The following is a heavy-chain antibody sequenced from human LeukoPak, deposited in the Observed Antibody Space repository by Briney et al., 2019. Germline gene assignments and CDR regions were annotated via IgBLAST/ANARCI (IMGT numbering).Heavy chain of an antibody. CDR1: GGSISTSSYY. CDR3: ARGLPVFSIVVVRRDWFDP. V-gene: IGHV4-39*07. CDR2: INHSGST. J-gene: IGHJ5*02. Sequence: SETLSLTCTVSGGSISTSSYYWGWVRQPPGKGLEWIGEINHSGSTNYNPSLKSRVTISVDTSKNQFSLKLSSVTAADTAVYYCARGLPVFSIVVVRRDWFDPWGQGTLVTVSS. D-gene: IGHD2-15*01.